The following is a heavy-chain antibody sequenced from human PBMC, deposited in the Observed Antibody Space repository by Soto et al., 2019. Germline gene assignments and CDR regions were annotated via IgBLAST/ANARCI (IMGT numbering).Heavy chain of an antibody. Sequence: QVQLVQSGTEVKKPGSSVRVSCKVSGGSFSDYAITWVRQAPGQGLEWMGGIIPKFPTGEYAKKFQGTVKITPDKSTSTIYLEVSSVRHEDTAVYYCARDGVRGGWYYFDLWGQGTQVFVSS. CDR1: GGSFSDYA. D-gene: IGHD6-19*01. CDR3: ARDGVRGGWYYFDL. CDR2: IIPKFPTG. J-gene: IGHJ4*02. V-gene: IGHV1-69*06.